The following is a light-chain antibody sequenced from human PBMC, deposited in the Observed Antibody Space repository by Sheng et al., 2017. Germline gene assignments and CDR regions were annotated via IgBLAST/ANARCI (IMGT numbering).Light chain of an antibody. Sequence: DIQMTQSPSSLSASVGDRVTITCQASQDITNYLNWYQQKPGKGPKLLIYDASNLETGVPSRFSGAGSGTDFSFTISSLQPEDFATYYCQQYAVFPPYTFGQGTNLEMK. J-gene: IGKJ2*01. CDR1: QDITNY. V-gene: IGKV1-33*01. CDR2: DAS. CDR3: QQYAVFPPYT.